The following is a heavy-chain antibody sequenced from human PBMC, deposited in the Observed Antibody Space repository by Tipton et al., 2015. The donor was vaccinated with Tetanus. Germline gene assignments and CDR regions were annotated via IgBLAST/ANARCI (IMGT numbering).Heavy chain of an antibody. D-gene: IGHD5-12*01. J-gene: IGHJ4*02. V-gene: IGHV4-59*01. Sequence: TLSLTCTVSGGSISSYYWSWIRQPPGKGLEWIGYIYYSGSTNYNPSLKSRVTISVDTSKNQFSLKLSSVTAADTAVYYCARLREIVRRSGWAFDYWGQGILVTVAS. CDR1: GGSISSYY. CDR3: ARLREIVRRSGWAFDY. CDR2: IYYSGST.